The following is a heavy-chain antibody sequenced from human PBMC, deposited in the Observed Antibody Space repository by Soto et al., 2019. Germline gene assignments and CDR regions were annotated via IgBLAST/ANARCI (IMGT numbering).Heavy chain of an antibody. Sequence: GSIRLSCAASGFSISGYYMSWIRQAPGKGLEWISYMSSTTSAIYYAESVKGRFTISRDNAKNSLYLQMNSLRAEDTAVYYCARATDFWSHMDVWGQGTTVTVSS. CDR3: ARATDFWSHMDV. CDR1: GFSISGYY. D-gene: IGHD3-3*01. CDR2: MSSTTSAI. J-gene: IGHJ6*02. V-gene: IGHV3-11*01.